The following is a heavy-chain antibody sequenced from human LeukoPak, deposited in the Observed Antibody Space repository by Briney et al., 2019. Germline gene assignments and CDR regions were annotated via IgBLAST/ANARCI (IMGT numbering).Heavy chain of an antibody. CDR3: ARHVAVTAIYDAFDI. CDR1: GYSFTSYW. CDR2: IYPGDSDT. J-gene: IGHJ3*02. V-gene: IGHV5-51*01. Sequence: GESLKISCKGSGYSFTSYWIAWVRQMPGKGLEWMGIIYPGDSDTRYSPSFQGQVTISADKSISTAYLQWSSLKASDTAMYYCARHVAVTAIYDAFDIWGLGTMVTVSS. D-gene: IGHD2-21*02.